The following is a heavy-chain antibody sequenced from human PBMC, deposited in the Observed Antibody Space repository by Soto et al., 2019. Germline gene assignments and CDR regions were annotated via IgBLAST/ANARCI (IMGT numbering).Heavy chain of an antibody. CDR2: ISASGSVT. J-gene: IGHJ4*02. Sequence: PGGSLRLSCAASGFTFSNYAMNWVRQAPGKGPEWVSIISASGSVTHYADSVRGRFTISRDNSKNTLDLQMNSLRAEDTAFYYCAKRRTDVAFRSYFDHWGQGALVTVSS. D-gene: IGHD2-21*01. V-gene: IGHV3-23*01. CDR3: AKRRTDVAFRSYFDH. CDR1: GFTFSNYA.